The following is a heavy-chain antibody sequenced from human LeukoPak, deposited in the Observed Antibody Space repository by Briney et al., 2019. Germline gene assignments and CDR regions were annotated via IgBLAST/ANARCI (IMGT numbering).Heavy chain of an antibody. Sequence: PGGSLRLSCAASGFTFSNAWMSWVRQAPGKGLEWFGRIKSKTDGGTTDYAAPVNGRFTISRDDSKNTLYLQMNSVKTEDTAVYYCTTVGDYEDWFDPWGQGTLVTVSS. V-gene: IGHV3-15*01. CDR3: TTVGDYEDWFDP. D-gene: IGHD4-17*01. CDR2: IKSKTDGGTT. CDR1: GFTFSNAW. J-gene: IGHJ5*02.